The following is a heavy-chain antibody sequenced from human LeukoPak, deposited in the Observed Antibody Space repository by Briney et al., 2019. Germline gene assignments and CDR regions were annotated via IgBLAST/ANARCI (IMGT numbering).Heavy chain of an antibody. Sequence: SETLSLTCTVPGGSSGSYYWSCIRQPAGKGLEWIGRIYRSGSTNYNPSLTSRVTMSVDTSKNQFSLKLRSVTAADTAVYYCAGGFEGYSYGLYVFDFWGQGTLVTVSS. J-gene: IGHJ4*02. V-gene: IGHV4-4*07. D-gene: IGHD5-18*01. CDR2: IYRSGST. CDR3: AGGFEGYSYGLYVFDF. CDR1: GGSSGSYY.